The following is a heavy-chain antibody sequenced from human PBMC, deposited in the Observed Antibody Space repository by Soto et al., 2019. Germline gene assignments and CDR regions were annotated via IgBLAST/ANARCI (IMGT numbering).Heavy chain of an antibody. V-gene: IGHV1-46*01. J-gene: IGHJ5*02. CDR1: GYPFIRYY. Sequence: GASVKVSCKASGYPFIRYYMRWVRQAPAPGPEWMGMIDSDGGRTAYPQKFKGRLTMTTDTSTTTVYMELMGGRAEDTAMYYWARGDPSSSRLGWLDPWGQGALVTVSS. CDR2: IDSDGGRT. CDR3: ARGDPSSSRLGWLDP. D-gene: IGHD6-19*01.